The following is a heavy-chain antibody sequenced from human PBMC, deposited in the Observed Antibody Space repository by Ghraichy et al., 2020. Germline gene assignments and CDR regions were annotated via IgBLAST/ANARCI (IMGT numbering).Heavy chain of an antibody. CDR1: GFTFSSYA. CDR2: ISGSGGST. D-gene: IGHD3-3*01. V-gene: IGHV3-23*01. CDR3: AKRLRDFWNHLDY. Sequence: LSLTCAASGFTFSSYAMSWVRQAPGKGLEWVSAISGSGGSTYYADSVKGRLTISRDNFMNTLYLQMNSLRAEDTAVYYCAKRLRDFWNHLDYWGQGTLVTVSS. J-gene: IGHJ4*02.